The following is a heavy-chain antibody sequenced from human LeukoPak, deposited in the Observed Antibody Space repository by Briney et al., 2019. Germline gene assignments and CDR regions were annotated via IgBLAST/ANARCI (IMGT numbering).Heavy chain of an antibody. V-gene: IGHV3-33*02. D-gene: IGHD5-24*01. CDR2: MWYDGSIK. Sequence: PWGSLRLSCAASGFTFSNYGMHWVRQAPGNGLEGLAIMWYDGSIKYYADSAKGRFTISRDNTKNTVFLKMKSLRAEDTAVYYCAGGRDGYNYYYYYYMDVWGKGTTVTVSS. CDR1: GFTFSNYG. J-gene: IGHJ6*03. CDR3: AGGRDGYNYYYYYYMDV.